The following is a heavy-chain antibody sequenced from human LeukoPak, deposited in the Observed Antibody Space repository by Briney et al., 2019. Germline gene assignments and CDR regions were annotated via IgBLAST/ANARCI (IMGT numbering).Heavy chain of an antibody. J-gene: IGHJ6*03. D-gene: IGHD3-22*01. V-gene: IGHV3-23*01. CDR1: GFTFSSYA. Sequence: GGSLRLSCAASGFTFSSYAMSWVRQAPGKGLEWVSAISGSGGSTYYADSVKGRFTISRDNSKNTLYLQMNSLRAEDTAVYYCAKVFTTMTNYYYYYMDVWGKGTTVTVSS. CDR3: AKVFTTMTNYYYYYMDV. CDR2: ISGSGGST.